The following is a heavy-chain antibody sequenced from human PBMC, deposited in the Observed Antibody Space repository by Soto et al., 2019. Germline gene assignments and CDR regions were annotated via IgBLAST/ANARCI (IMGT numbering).Heavy chain of an antibody. Sequence: GGSLRLSCAASGFTFSSYSMNWVRQAPGKGLEWVPSISSSSSYIYYADSVKGRFTISRDNAKNSLYLQMNSLRAEDTAVYYCARDRVTMVRGVNAFDIWGQGTMVTVSS. J-gene: IGHJ3*02. CDR2: ISSSSSYI. CDR3: ARDRVTMVRGVNAFDI. CDR1: GFTFSSYS. V-gene: IGHV3-21*01. D-gene: IGHD3-10*01.